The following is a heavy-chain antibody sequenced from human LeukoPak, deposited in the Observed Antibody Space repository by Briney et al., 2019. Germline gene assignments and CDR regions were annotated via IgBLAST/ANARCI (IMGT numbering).Heavy chain of an antibody. CDR3: ARDQGAGTDNWFDP. CDR2: INHSGST. CDR1: GGSFSGYY. D-gene: IGHD1-7*01. V-gene: IGHV4-34*01. Sequence: SETLSLTCAVYGGSFSGYYWSWIRQPPGKGLEWIGEINHSGSTNYNPSLKSRVTISLDTSKNQFSLKLSSVTAADTAVYYCARDQGAGTDNWFDPWGQGNLVTVSS. J-gene: IGHJ5*02.